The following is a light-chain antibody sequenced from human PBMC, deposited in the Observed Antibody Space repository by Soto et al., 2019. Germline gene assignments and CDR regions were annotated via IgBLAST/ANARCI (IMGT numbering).Light chain of an antibody. J-gene: IGKJ2*01. Sequence: DIVMTQSPDSLAVSLGERATINCKSSQSVLHNSNNKNYLAWYQQKPGQPPKLLIYWTSTRESGVPERSSGGGSGKDFTLTINILHDEDGADYYFHQYYSNPSFGQGTKLEIK. CDR3: HQYYSNPS. CDR1: QSVLHNSNNKNY. V-gene: IGKV4-1*01. CDR2: WTS.